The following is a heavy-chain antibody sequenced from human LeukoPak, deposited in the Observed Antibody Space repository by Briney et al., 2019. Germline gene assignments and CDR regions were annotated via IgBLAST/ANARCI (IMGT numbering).Heavy chain of an antibody. CDR3: ARNDILTGYSSEGAFDI. Sequence: APVKVSCKASGYTFTSYGISWVRQAPGQGLEWMGWISAYNGNTNYAQNLQGRVTMTTDTSTRTAYMELRSLRSDDTAVYFCARNDILTGYSSEGAFDIWGQGTMVTVSS. D-gene: IGHD3-9*01. CDR1: GYTFTSYG. V-gene: IGHV1-18*01. CDR2: ISAYNGNT. J-gene: IGHJ3*02.